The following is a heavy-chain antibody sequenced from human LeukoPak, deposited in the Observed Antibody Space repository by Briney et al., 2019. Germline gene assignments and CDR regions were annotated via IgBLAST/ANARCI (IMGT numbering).Heavy chain of an antibody. J-gene: IGHJ4*02. CDR2: INPNSGGT. CDR1: GYTFTGYY. D-gene: IGHD6-13*01. Sequence: GASVKVSCKASGYTFTGYYMHWVRQAPGQGLEWVGWINPNSGGTNYAQKFQGRVTMTRDTSISTAYMELSRLRSDDTAVYYCARLPAAGPKPRDYWGQGTLVTVSS. CDR3: ARLPAAGPKPRDY. V-gene: IGHV1-2*02.